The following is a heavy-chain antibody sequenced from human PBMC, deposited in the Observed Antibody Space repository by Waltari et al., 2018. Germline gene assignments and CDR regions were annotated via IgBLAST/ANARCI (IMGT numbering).Heavy chain of an antibody. CDR2: MTSSGGYT. V-gene: IGHV3-11*06. D-gene: IGHD3-22*01. J-gene: IGHJ4*02. CDR3: ARSNVAHYFDNSAFDY. Sequence: QVQLMESGGGLVKPGGSLRLSCAASGFTFTDYYMSWIRQAPGKGLEWISYMTSSGGYTDYADSMEGRFTISRDNAKNSLYLMVNNLSAEDTAIYYCARSNVAHYFDNSAFDYWGQGALVTVSS. CDR1: GFTFTDYY.